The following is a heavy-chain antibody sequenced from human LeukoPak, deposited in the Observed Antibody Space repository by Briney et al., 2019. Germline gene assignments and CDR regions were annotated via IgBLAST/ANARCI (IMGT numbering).Heavy chain of an antibody. CDR3: ARLRGYYDSSGYYLNYYGMDV. V-gene: IGHV4-59*08. CDR1: GGSISSYY. CDR2: IYYSGST. D-gene: IGHD3-22*01. Sequence: SETLSLTCTVSGGSISSYYWSWIRQPPGKRLEWIGYIYYSGSTNYNPSLKSRVTISVDTSKNQFSLKLSSVTAADTAVYYCARLRGYYDSSGYYLNYYGMDVWGQGTTVTVSS. J-gene: IGHJ6*02.